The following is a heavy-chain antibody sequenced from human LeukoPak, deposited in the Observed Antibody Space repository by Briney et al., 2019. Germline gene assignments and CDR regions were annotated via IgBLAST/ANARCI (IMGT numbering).Heavy chain of an antibody. CDR2: ISWNSGSI. J-gene: IGHJ4*02. Sequence: GGSLRLSCAASGFTFDDYAMHWVRQAPGKGLEWVSGISWNSGSIGYADSVKGRFTISRDNAKNSLYLQMNSLRAEDTALYYCAKDGQWELIYYFDYWGQGTLVTVSS. D-gene: IGHD1-26*01. V-gene: IGHV3-9*01. CDR1: GFTFDDYA. CDR3: AKDGQWELIYYFDY.